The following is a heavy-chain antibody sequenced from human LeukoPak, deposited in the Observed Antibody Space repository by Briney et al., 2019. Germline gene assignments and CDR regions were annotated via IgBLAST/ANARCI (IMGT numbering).Heavy chain of an antibody. Sequence: ASVKVSCKASGGTFSSYAISWVRQAPGQGLEWMGRIIPILGIANYAQKFQGRVTMTRSTSISTAYMELSSLRSEDTAVYYCARKNDFWSGRYYYYGMDVWGQGTTVTVSS. J-gene: IGHJ6*02. V-gene: IGHV1-69*04. D-gene: IGHD3-3*01. CDR2: IIPILGIA. CDR3: ARKNDFWSGRYYYYGMDV. CDR1: GGTFSSYA.